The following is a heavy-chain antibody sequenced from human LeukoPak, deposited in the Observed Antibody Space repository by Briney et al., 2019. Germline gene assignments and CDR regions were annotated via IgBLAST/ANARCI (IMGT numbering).Heavy chain of an antibody. J-gene: IGHJ4*02. CDR3: ARPNIYCCRSSCYELYFDY. CDR2: IYYSGRT. D-gene: IGHD2-2*01. Sequence: SETLSLTCTVSGGSFSSSSYYWGWLRQPPGKGREWFGSIYYSGRTYYNPSLKSRVTISVDTSKNQFSLKLSSVTAADTAVYYCARPNIYCCRSSCYELYFDYWGQGTLATVS. V-gene: IGHV4-39*01. CDR1: GGSFSSSSYY.